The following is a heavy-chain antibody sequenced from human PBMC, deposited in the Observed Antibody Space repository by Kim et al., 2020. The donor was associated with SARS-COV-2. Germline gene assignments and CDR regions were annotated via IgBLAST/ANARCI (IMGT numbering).Heavy chain of an antibody. CDR3: ARDGSSNSGGNWFDP. V-gene: IGHV3-21*01. Sequence: DSVKGRLTNARDNAKNSLYLQMNSLRAEDTAVYYCARDGSSNSGGNWFDPWGQGTLVTVSS. J-gene: IGHJ5*02. D-gene: IGHD2-2*01.